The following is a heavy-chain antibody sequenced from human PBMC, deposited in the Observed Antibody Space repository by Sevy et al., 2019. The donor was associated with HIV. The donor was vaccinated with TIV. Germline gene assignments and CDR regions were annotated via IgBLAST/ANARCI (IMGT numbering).Heavy chain of an antibody. Sequence: GGSLRLSCAASGFSFSWYWMSWVRQTPEKGLEWVAKIKKDGSEKNYVDSVKGRFIISRDNAKNSLYLQMNSLRAEDTAVYYCASKGSPLSNEAFDTWGQGTMVTVSS. CDR2: IKKDGSEK. V-gene: IGHV3-7*01. CDR1: GFSFSWYW. D-gene: IGHD2-15*01. CDR3: ASKGSPLSNEAFDT. J-gene: IGHJ3*02.